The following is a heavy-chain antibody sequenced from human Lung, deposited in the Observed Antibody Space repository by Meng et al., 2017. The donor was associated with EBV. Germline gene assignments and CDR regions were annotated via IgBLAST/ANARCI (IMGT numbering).Heavy chain of an antibody. J-gene: IGHJ4*02. CDR2: INTNTGNP. Sequence: LWQSGFELKRAGASMKVSCKAFRYTFTSYAMNWVGQAPGQGLEWMGWINTNTGNPTYAQGFTGRFVFSLDTSVSTAYLQISSLKAEDTAVYYCARGDYYDSSGLDYWGQGTLVTVSS. CDR3: ARGDYYDSSGLDY. CDR1: RYTFTSYA. D-gene: IGHD3-22*01. V-gene: IGHV7-4-1*02.